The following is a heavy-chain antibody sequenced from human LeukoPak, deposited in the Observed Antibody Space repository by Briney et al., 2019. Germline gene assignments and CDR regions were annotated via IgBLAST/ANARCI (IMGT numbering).Heavy chain of an antibody. J-gene: IGHJ4*02. CDR3: AXXXGXXXRXSCXEFDY. D-gene: IGHD2-15*01. CDR1: GGSINSDDYY. CDR2: IYYSGST. Sequence: SQTLSLTCTVSGGSINSDDYYWTWIRQPPGKGLEWIASIYYSGSTYYSPSLRSRITISMDTSKNQFSLRLSSVTAADTAVYXXAXXXGXXXRXSCXEFDYWGQGTLVTVSS. V-gene: IGHV4-30-4*01.